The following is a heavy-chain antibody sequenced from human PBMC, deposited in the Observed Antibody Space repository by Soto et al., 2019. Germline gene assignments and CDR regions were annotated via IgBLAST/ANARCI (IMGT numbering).Heavy chain of an antibody. CDR1: GFIFNTYS. V-gene: IGHV3-30*03. Sequence: QVQLVESGGGVVQPGRSLRLSCAASGFIFNTYSIHWVRQAPGKGLEWVAVTTFDGINNYNADSVKGRSTISRDASKKTVYLQMNSLTTEDTAVYFGARETDGMDVGGQGTTFTASS. J-gene: IGHJ6*02. CDR2: TTFDGINN. CDR3: ARETDGMDV.